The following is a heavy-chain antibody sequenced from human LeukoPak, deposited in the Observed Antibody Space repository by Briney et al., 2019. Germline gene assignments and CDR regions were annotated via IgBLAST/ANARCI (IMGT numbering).Heavy chain of an antibody. D-gene: IGHD6-13*01. Sequence: ASVKVSCKASGYTFTGYYIHWVRQAPGQGLEWMGWINLNSGGTNYAQKFQGRVTMTRDTSISTAYMELSRLRSDDTAVYYCARGLRYSSSWYNYWGQGTLVTVSS. V-gene: IGHV1-2*02. CDR1: GYTFTGYY. CDR3: ARGLRYSSSWYNY. J-gene: IGHJ4*02. CDR2: INLNSGGT.